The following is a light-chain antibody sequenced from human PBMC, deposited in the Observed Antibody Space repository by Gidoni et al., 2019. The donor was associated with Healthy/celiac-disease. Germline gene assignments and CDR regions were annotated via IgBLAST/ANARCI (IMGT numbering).Light chain of an antibody. CDR3: SSYTSSSTLEV. J-gene: IGLJ2*01. CDR2: EVS. Sequence: ASVSGSPGQSITISCTGTSSDVGGYNYVSWYQQHPNKAPKLMIYEVSNRPSGVSNRFSGSKSGNTASLTISGLQAEDEADYYCSSYTSSSTLEVFGGGTKLTVL. CDR1: SSDVGGYNY. V-gene: IGLV2-14*01.